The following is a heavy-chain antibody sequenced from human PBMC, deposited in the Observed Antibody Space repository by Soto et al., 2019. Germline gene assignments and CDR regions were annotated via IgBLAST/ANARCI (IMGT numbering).Heavy chain of an antibody. Sequence: SQTRSLTCAISGDRVSSNSAAWNCIRQSPSRGLEWLGRTYYRSKWYNDYAVSVKSRITINPDTSKNQFSLQLNSVTPEDTAVYYCASEQQLDNYAFDIWGQGTMFTVSS. CDR3: ASEQQLDNYAFDI. D-gene: IGHD6-13*01. J-gene: IGHJ3*02. CDR2: TYYRSKWYN. CDR1: GDRVSSNSAA. V-gene: IGHV6-1*01.